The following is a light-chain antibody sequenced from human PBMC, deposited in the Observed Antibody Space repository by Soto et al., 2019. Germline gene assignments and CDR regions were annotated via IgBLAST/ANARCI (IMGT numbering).Light chain of an antibody. J-gene: IGKJ3*01. CDR2: AAS. CDR3: HQSYSTPQVT. CDR1: QSISSY. V-gene: IGKV1-39*01. Sequence: DIQMTQSPSSLSASVGDRVTITCRASQSISSYLNWYQQKPGKAPKLLIYAASSLQSGVPSRFSGSVSGTEFTLTISSLQPEDFATYYCHQSYSTPQVTFGPGTKVDIK.